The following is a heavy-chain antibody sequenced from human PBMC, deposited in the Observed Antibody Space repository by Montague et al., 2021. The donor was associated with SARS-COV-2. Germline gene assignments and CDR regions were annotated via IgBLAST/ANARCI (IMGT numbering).Heavy chain of an antibody. CDR3: ARRAAGGLWYFDL. D-gene: IGHD6-13*01. CDR1: GASITDYY. Sequence: SETLSLTCTVSGASITDYYWNWLRQSPGKRLEWIGYVYTAVTTSYNPSLKGRVTISLDTSKNQISLKLTSMTAADAAVYFCARRAAGGLWYFDLWGLGTLVSVSS. V-gene: IGHV4-59*01. J-gene: IGHJ4*02. CDR2: VYTAVTT.